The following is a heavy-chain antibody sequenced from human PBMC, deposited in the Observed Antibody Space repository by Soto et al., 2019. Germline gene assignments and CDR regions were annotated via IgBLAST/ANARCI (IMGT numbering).Heavy chain of an antibody. CDR3: ARAGGNFDP. J-gene: IGHJ5*02. CDR1: GGSISGHY. CDR2: IFYSGGT. Sequence: TSETLSLTCTISGGSISGHYWSWIRQPPGKGLEWIGQIFYSGGTNYNPPLERRVTISVDTSKNQFSLKLSSMTAADTAVYYCARAGGNFDPWGQGTLVTVSS. V-gene: IGHV4-59*11.